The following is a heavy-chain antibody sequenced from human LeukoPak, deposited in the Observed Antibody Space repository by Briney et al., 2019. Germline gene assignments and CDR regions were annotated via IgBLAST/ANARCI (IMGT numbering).Heavy chain of an antibody. Sequence: GASVKVSCKASGGTFSSYAISWVRQAPGQGLEWMGVIIPIFATANYAQKFQGRVTITADESTSTAYMELSSLRSEDTAVYYCARDRRDYDSSGYSLEYWGQGTLVTVSS. D-gene: IGHD3-22*01. V-gene: IGHV1-69*13. J-gene: IGHJ4*02. CDR3: ARDRRDYDSSGYSLEY. CDR2: IIPIFATA. CDR1: GGTFSSYA.